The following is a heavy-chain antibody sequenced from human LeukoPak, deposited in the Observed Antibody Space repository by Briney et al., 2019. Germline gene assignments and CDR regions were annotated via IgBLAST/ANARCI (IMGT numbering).Heavy chain of an antibody. V-gene: IGHV1-46*01. J-gene: IGHJ5*02. CDR1: GYTFTSYY. CDR3: ARLARSGGSCYPNWFDP. D-gene: IGHD2-15*01. CDR2: INPSGGST. Sequence: ASVKVSCKASGYTFTSYYMHWVRQAPGQGLEWMGIINPSGGSTSYAQKFQGRVTMTRDTSTSTVYMELSSLRSEDTAVYYCARLARSGGSCYPNWFDPWGQGTLVTVSS.